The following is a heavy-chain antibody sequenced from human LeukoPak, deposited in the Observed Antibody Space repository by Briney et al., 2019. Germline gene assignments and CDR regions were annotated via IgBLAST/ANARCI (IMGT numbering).Heavy chain of an antibody. V-gene: IGHV4-59*01. CDR1: GGSISSYY. CDR3: AGVVAATPDWFDP. D-gene: IGHD2-15*01. CDR2: IYYSGST. Sequence: NSSETLSLTCTVSGGSISSYYWSWIRQPPGRGLEWIGYIYYSGSTNYNPSLKSRVTISVDTSKNQFSLKLSSVTAADTAVYYCAGVVAATPDWFDPWGQGTLVTVSS. J-gene: IGHJ5*02.